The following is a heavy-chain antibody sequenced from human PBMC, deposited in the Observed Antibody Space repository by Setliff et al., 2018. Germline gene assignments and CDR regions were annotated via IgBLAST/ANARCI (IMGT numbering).Heavy chain of an antibody. CDR1: GGSISSGSYY. V-gene: IGHV4-39*01. D-gene: IGHD3-10*01. CDR3: ARHLLVQGTYHFDY. J-gene: IGHJ4*02. CDR2: MYYSGST. Sequence: SETLSLTCSVSGGSISSGSYYWGWIRQSPGKGLEWIGSMYYSGSTYYNPSLKGRVTLSVDTTKNQFSLKLASMTAADTAVYFCARHLLVQGTYHFDYWGQGSPVTVS.